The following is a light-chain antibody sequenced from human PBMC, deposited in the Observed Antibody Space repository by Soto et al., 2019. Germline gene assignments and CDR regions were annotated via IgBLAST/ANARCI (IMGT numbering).Light chain of an antibody. CDR1: RNDIGAYEF. CDR3: KSYAGSNTYV. Sequence: QSALTQPPSASGSPGQSVTISCTGTRNDIGAYEFVSWYQHHPGKAPKLIIYEVVQRPSGVPDRFSGSKSGNTAPLTVSGLQAADGADYYCKSYAGSNTYVFGTGTKVTVL. V-gene: IGLV2-8*01. CDR2: EVV. J-gene: IGLJ1*01.